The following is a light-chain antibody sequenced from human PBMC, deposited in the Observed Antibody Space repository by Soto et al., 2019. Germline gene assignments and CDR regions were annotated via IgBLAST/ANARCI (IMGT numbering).Light chain of an antibody. V-gene: IGKV1-5*01. Sequence: DIQMTQSPSTLSASVGDRVTITCRASQSISSWLAWYQQKPGKAPKLLIYDASSLESGVRSRFSGSGSGTKFTLTISSLQPDEFATYYCQQYNSYSYTFGQGTKLEIK. J-gene: IGKJ2*01. CDR3: QQYNSYSYT. CDR1: QSISSW. CDR2: DAS.